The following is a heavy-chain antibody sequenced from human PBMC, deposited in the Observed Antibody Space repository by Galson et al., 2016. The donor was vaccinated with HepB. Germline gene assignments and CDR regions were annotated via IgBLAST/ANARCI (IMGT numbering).Heavy chain of an antibody. D-gene: IGHD3-3*01. CDR1: GFSFSSYW. J-gene: IGHJ3*02. CDR2: IKQDGSEK. Sequence: SLRLSCAASGFSFSSYWMSWVRQAPGKGLEWVANIKQDGSEKYYVDSVKGRFTISRDNAKKSLYLQMNSLRAEDTAVYYCAREQFLEWLFNAFDIWGQGTMVTVSS. CDR3: AREQFLEWLFNAFDI. V-gene: IGHV3-7*01.